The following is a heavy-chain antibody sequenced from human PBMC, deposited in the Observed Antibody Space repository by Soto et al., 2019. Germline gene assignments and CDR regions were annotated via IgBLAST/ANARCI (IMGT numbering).Heavy chain of an antibody. J-gene: IGHJ6*02. V-gene: IGHV6-1*01. CDR3: ARDRYSSSLYYYYYGMDV. CDR1: GDSVSSNSAA. CDR2: TYYRSKWYN. Sequence: SQTLSLTCAISGDSVSSNSAAWNWIRQSPSRGLEWLGRTYYRSKWYNDYAVSVKSRITINPDTSKNQFSLQLNSVTPEDTAVYYCARDRYSSSLYYYYYGMDVWGQGTTVTVSS. D-gene: IGHD6-6*01.